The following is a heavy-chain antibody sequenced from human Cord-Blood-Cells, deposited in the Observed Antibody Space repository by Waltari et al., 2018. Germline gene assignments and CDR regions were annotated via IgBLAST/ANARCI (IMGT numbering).Heavy chain of an antibody. CDR1: GGSFSGYY. J-gene: IGHJ4*02. D-gene: IGHD3-3*01. CDR3: ARGRGAFTIFGVVIWEYYFDY. CDR2: INHSGST. Sequence: QVQLQQWGAGLLKPSETLSLTCAVYGGSFSGYYWSWIRQPPGTGLEWIGEINHSGSTNYNPSLKSRVTISVDTSKNQFSLKLSSVTAADTAVYYCARGRGAFTIFGVVIWEYYFDYWGQGTLVTVSS. V-gene: IGHV4-34*01.